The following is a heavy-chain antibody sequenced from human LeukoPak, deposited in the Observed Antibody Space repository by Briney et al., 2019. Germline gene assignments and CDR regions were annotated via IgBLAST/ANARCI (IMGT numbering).Heavy chain of an antibody. CDR2: IIPIFGTA. Sequence: GSSVKVSCKASGGTFSSYAISWVRQAPGQGLEWMGGIIPIFGTANYAQKFQGRVTITADESTSTAYMELSSLRSEDTAVYYCAREYFPFYAFDIWGQGTMVTASS. J-gene: IGHJ3*02. CDR3: AREYFPFYAFDI. CDR1: GGTFSSYA. V-gene: IGHV1-69*01. D-gene: IGHD3-10*01.